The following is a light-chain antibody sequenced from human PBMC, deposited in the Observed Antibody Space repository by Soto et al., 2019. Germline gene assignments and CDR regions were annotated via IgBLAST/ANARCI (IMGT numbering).Light chain of an antibody. J-gene: IGLJ1*01. CDR2: SNN. Sequence: QSVLTQPPSASGTPGQRVSISCSGSSSNIGSNTVSWYQHLPGTAPKLLIYSNNQRPSGVPDRFSGSKSGTSASLAISGLQSEDEADYYCAAWDDSLNGYYVFGTGTKLTVL. CDR1: SSNIGSNT. CDR3: AAWDDSLNGYYV. V-gene: IGLV1-44*01.